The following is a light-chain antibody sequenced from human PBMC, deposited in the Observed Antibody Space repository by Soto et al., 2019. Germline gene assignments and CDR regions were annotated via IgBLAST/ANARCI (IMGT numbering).Light chain of an antibody. CDR2: TAS. J-gene: IGKJ1*01. CDR1: QSISTY. V-gene: IGKV1-39*01. Sequence: ITDFPYVLFSFVVDQAILNCRASQSISTYLNWYQQKPGKAHNLLIYTASSLESGVPSRFSGGGSGTDFTLTISRLQPEDFATYFCQQSYSRPRRFGQGTKVEI. CDR3: QQSYSRPRR.